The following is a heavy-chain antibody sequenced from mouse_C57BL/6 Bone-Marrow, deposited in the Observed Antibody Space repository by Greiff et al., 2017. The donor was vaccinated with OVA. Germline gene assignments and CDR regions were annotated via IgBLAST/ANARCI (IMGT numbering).Heavy chain of an antibody. D-gene: IGHD1-1*01. CDR1: GFTFSSYA. CDR3: ARLYYGAWFAY. CDR2: ISDGGSYT. Sequence: EVKLEESGGGLVKPGGSLKLSCAASGFTFSSYAMSWVRQTPEKRLEWVATISDGGSYTYYPDNLKGRFTISRDNAKNNLYLQMSHLKSEDTAMYYCARLYYGAWFAYWGQGTLVTVSA. J-gene: IGHJ3*01. V-gene: IGHV5-4*03.